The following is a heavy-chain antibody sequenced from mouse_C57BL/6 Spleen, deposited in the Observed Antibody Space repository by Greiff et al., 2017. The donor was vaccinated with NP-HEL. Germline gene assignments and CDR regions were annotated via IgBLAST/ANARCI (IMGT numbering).Heavy chain of an antibody. J-gene: IGHJ4*01. CDR1: GYTFTSYW. V-gene: IGHV1-50*01. CDR3: ARRWLLPYYAMDY. Sequence: QVQLQQPGAELVKPGASVKLSCKASGYTFTSYWMQWVKQRPGQGLEWIGELDPSDSYTNYNQKFKGKATLTVDTSSSTAYMQLSSLTSEDSAVYYCARRWLLPYYAMDYWGQGTSVTVSS. D-gene: IGHD2-3*01. CDR2: LDPSDSYT.